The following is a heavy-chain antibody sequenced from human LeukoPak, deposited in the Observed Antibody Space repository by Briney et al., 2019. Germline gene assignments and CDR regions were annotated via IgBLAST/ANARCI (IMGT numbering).Heavy chain of an antibody. D-gene: IGHD1-26*01. Sequence: PGGSLRLSCAASGFTFSRYAMHWVRQAPGKGLEWVAVISYGGSNKYYADSVKGRSTISRDNSKNTLYLQMNSLRGEDTAVYYFAREEVGAIYFDYWGQGTLVTVSS. CDR2: ISYGGSNK. CDR3: AREEVGAIYFDY. V-gene: IGHV3-30-3*01. CDR1: GFTFSRYA. J-gene: IGHJ4*02.